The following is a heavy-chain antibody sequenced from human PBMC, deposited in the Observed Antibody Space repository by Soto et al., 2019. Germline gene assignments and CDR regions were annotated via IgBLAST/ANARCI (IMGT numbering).Heavy chain of an antibody. CDR1: GFNFNIFA. D-gene: IGHD6-19*01. CDR2: ISDSGSTT. CDR3: SKCGRRPVISVGGRLFGAFGG. V-gene: IGHV3-23*01. Sequence: EVQLLESGGGLAQPGGSLRLSCAASGFNFNIFAMSWVRQAPGKGPEWVSTISDSGSTTYYADSVKGRFTISRDNSKNIGYVQIKGLRAEGAALYFLSKCGRRPVISVGGRLFGAFGGWGPGAMVTVSP. J-gene: IGHJ3*01.